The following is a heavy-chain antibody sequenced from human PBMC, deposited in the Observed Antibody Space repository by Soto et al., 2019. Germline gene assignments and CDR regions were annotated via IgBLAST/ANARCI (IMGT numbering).Heavy chain of an antibody. V-gene: IGHV3-23*01. Sequence: GGSLRLSCAASGFTFSSYAMNWVRQAPGKGLEWVSAISSSGDTTYYADSVKGRFTISRDNSKNTLSLQMNGLRAEDTAVYYCAKREEWGSGRYYYYYYMDVWGKGTTVTVSS. J-gene: IGHJ6*03. CDR3: AKREEWGSGRYYYYYYMDV. CDR1: GFTFSSYA. CDR2: ISSSGDTT. D-gene: IGHD6-19*01.